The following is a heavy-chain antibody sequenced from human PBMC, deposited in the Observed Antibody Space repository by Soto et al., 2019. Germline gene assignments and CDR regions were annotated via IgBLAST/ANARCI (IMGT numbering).Heavy chain of an antibody. CDR3: ATGPGGRYGGDSFDC. Sequence: EVQLVESGGGLVQPGRSLRLSCAASGFTYDDYDMHWVRQAPGKGLEWVSAISWNSGRTAYADSVKGRFTISRDNAKNSLYLQMNSLRAEDTALYHCATGPGGRYGGDSFDCWGQGTLVAVSS. J-gene: IGHJ4*02. V-gene: IGHV3-9*01. CDR1: GFTYDDYD. D-gene: IGHD1-26*01. CDR2: ISWNSGRT.